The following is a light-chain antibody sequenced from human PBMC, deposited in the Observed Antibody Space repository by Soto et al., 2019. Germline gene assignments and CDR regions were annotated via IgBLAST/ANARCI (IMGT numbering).Light chain of an antibody. CDR1: SSDVGGYNY. CDR2: AVS. V-gene: IGLV2-14*01. Sequence: QSVLTQPASVSWSPGQSIAISCTGTSSDVGGYNYVSWYQHHPGKAPKLMIYAVSNRPSGVSDRFSGSKSGSTASLTISGLQAEDEADYYCTAYTSSNTYVFGTGTKVTVL. CDR3: TAYTSSNTYV. J-gene: IGLJ1*01.